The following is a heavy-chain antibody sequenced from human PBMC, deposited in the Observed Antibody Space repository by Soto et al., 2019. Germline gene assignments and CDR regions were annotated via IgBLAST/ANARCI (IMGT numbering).Heavy chain of an antibody. Sequence: PSETLSLTCTVSGGSISIGGYYWIWIRQHPGKGLEWIGYIYYSGSTYYNPSLKSRVTISVDTSKNQFSLKLSSVTAADTAVYYCARAGTGVRGVIIETYYYYGMDVWGQGTTVTVSS. CDR1: GGSISIGGYY. D-gene: IGHD3-10*01. J-gene: IGHJ6*02. CDR2: IYYSGST. CDR3: ARAGTGVRGVIIETYYYYGMDV. V-gene: IGHV4-31*03.